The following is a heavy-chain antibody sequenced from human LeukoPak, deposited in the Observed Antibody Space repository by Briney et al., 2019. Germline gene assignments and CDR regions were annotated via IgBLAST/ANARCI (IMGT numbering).Heavy chain of an antibody. D-gene: IGHD3-3*01. CDR1: GFTFSSYS. J-gene: IGHJ4*02. Sequence: PGGSLRLSCAASGFTFSSYSMNWVRQAPGKGLEWVSSISSSSSYIYYADSVKGRFTISRDNAKNSLYLQMNSLRAEDTAVYYCVLWSGYYTREVEYWGQGTLVTVSS. V-gene: IGHV3-21*01. CDR3: VLWSGYYTREVEY. CDR2: ISSSSSYI.